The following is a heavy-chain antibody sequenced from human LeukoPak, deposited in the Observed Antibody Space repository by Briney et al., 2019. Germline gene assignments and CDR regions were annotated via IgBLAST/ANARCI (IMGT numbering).Heavy chain of an antibody. CDR2: IKSKTDGGTT. CDR3: TTETRVYSSSWFDY. J-gene: IGHJ4*02. V-gene: IGHV3-15*01. Sequence: GGSLRLSCAASGIIVSNNYMSWVRQAPGKGLEWVGRIKSKTDGGTTDYAAPVKGRFTISRDDSKNTLYLQMNSLKTEDTAVYYCTTETRVYSSSWFDYWDQGTLVTVSS. CDR1: GIIVSNNY. D-gene: IGHD6-13*01.